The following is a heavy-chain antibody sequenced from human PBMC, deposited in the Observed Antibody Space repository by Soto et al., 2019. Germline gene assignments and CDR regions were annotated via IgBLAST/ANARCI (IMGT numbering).Heavy chain of an antibody. V-gene: IGHV3-11*06. D-gene: IGHD2-15*01. CDR1: GFTFGDSY. J-gene: IGHJ5*02. CDR2: ISPGSRYP. Sequence: QVQLVESGGGLVPPGGSLRLSCAGSGFTFGDSYMSWIRQAPGKGLEWLSYISPGSRYPAYADSVKGRFTISRGNAKRSRYLQMMSLTAEDTAIYYCVRGGGGGLFDPWGQGTMVTVSS. CDR3: VRGGGGGLFDP.